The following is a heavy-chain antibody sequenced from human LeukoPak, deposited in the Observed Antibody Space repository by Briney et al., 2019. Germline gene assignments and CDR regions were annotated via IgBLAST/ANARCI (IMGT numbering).Heavy chain of an antibody. CDR1: GFTFSSYW. CDR3: TRDLIANWFDP. CDR2: IKQDGSEK. Sequence: GGSLRLSCAASGFTFSSYWMSWVRQAPGKGLEWVANIKQDGSEKYYVDSVKGRFTISRDNAKNSLYLQMNSLRAEDTAVYYCTRDLIANWFDPWGQGTLVTVSS. V-gene: IGHV3-7*01. J-gene: IGHJ5*02.